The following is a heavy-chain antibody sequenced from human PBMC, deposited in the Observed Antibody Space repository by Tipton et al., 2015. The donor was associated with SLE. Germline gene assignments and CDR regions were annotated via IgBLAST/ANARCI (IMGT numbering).Heavy chain of an antibody. V-gene: IGHV4-38-2*02. CDR3: ARRTVGYFDL. CDR1: GYSISSGYY. Sequence: TLSLTCTVSGYSISSGYYWGWIRQPPGKGLEWIGSIYHSGSTYYNPSLKSRVTISVDTSKNQFSLKLSSVTAADTAVYYCARRTVGYFDLWGRGTLVTVSS. D-gene: IGHD6-19*01. J-gene: IGHJ2*01. CDR2: IYHSGST.